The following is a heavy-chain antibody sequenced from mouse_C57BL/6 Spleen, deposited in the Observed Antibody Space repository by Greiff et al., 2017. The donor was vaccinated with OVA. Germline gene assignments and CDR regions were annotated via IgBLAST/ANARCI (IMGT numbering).Heavy chain of an antibody. CDR2: IDPETGGT. V-gene: IGHV1-15*01. CDR3: TRHYYGSSFDY. CDR1: GYTFTDYE. D-gene: IGHD1-1*01. Sequence: QVQLQQSGAELVRPGASVTLSCKASGYTFTDYEMHWVKQTPVHGLEWIGAIDPETGGTAYNQTFKGKAIRTADKSSSTAYMELRSLTSEDSAVYYCTRHYYGSSFDYWGQGTTLTVSS. J-gene: IGHJ2*01.